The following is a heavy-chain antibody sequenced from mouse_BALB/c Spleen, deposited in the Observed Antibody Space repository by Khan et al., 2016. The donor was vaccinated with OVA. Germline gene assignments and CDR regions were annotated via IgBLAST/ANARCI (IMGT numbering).Heavy chain of an antibody. J-gene: IGHJ3*01. CDR2: IDPENGET. V-gene: IGHV14-1*02. CDR1: GFNIKDYY. CDR3: ARAGDFAWFAY. Sequence: VQLQQSGAELVRPGALVKLSCKASGFNIKDYYLHWVKQRPEQGLEWIGWIDPENGETVYDPKFQDKASITADTSSNTAYLQFSSLTSEDTAVYYCARAGDFAWFAYWGQGTLVTVSA.